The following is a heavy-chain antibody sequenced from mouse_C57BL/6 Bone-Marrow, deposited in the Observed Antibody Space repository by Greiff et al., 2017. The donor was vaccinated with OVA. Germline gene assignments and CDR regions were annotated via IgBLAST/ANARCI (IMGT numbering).Heavy chain of an antibody. CDR1: GFTFSGYG. D-gene: IGHD1-1*01. J-gene: IGHJ3*01. V-gene: IGHV5-6*01. Sequence: EVKLMESGGDLVKPGGSLKLSCAASGFTFSGYGMSWVRQTPDKRLEWVATISSGGSYTYYPDSVTGRFTISRDNAKNTLYLQMSSLKSEDTAMYYCARPDYYGSYWGQGTLVTVSA. CDR2: ISSGGSYT. CDR3: ARPDYYGSY.